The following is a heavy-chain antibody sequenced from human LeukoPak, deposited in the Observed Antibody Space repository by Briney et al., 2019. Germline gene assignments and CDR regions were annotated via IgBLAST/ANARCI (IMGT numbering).Heavy chain of an antibody. CDR3: ARAYCSSSSCYEDFDY. Sequence: GGSLRLFRAASGFTFSSFGMHWVRQAPGKGLEWVAVIWYDGSNKYYADSVKRRFTISRDNSKNTVYLQMNSLRAEDTAVYYCARAYCSSSSCYEDFDYWGQGTLVTVSS. J-gene: IGHJ4*02. V-gene: IGHV3-33*01. D-gene: IGHD2-2*01. CDR2: IWYDGSNK. CDR1: GFTFSSFG.